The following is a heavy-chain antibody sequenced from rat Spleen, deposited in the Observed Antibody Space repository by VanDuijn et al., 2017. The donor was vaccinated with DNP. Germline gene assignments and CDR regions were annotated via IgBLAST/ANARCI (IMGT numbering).Heavy chain of an antibody. CDR2: ITYDGSRT. CDR1: GIIFSDCD. D-gene: IGHD1-11*01. Sequence: EVQLVESGGGLVQPGRSLKLSCAASGIIFSDCDMAWVRQAPRKGLEWVATITYDGSRTFYRDSVKGRFTVSRNNAENALHLQMDSLRSEDTATYYCTRPRGSYGGYRVDAWGQGTSVSVSS. CDR3: TRPRGSYGGYRVDA. J-gene: IGHJ4*01. V-gene: IGHV5S10*01.